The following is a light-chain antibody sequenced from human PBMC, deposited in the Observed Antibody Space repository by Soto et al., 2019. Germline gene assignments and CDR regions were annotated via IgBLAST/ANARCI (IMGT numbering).Light chain of an antibody. J-gene: IGKJ5*01. V-gene: IGKV1-39*01. Sequence: DIQMTQSPSSLSAVVGDRVTITCRTSQSIRSYLNWYQQKSGKAPKLLISAASNLKSGVPYRFSGSGSGTDFTLTISSLQPEDVATYYCQHSNSTPRITFGQGKRLEIK. CDR2: AAS. CDR3: QHSNSTPRIT. CDR1: QSIRSY.